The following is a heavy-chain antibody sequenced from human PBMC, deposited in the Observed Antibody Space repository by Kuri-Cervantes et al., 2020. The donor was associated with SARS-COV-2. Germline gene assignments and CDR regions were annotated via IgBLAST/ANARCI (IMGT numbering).Heavy chain of an antibody. CDR2: ISSSSSYI. J-gene: IGHJ4*02. Sequence: GESLKISCAASGFTFSSYSMNWVRQAPGKGLEWVSSISSSSSYIYYADSVKGRFTISRDNAKNSLYLQMNSLRVEDTALYYCARAYGDYVFQEALDSWGQGTLVTVSS. V-gene: IGHV3-21*01. CDR1: GFTFSSYS. CDR3: ARAYGDYVFQEALDS. D-gene: IGHD4-17*01.